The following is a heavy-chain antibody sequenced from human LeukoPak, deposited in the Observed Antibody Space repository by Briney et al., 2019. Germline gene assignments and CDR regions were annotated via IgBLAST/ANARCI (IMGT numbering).Heavy chain of an antibody. CDR1: GFTFSTYA. CDR3: AREILTGYAFDI. V-gene: IGHV3-30-3*01. J-gene: IGHJ3*02. D-gene: IGHD7-27*01. CDR2: ISYDGTNK. Sequence: PGGSLRLSCAASGFTFSTYAMHWVRQAPGKGLEWVAFISYDGTNKYCADSVKGRFTISRDNSKNTLYLQMNSLRAEDTALYYCAREILTGYAFDIWGQGKMVTASS.